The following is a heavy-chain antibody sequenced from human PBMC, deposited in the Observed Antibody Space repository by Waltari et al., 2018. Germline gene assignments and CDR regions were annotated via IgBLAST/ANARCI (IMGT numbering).Heavy chain of an antibody. CDR2: IFHSGST. V-gene: IGHV4-38-2*02. CDR1: GYSISSGYY. J-gene: IGHJ5*02. Sequence: QVQLQESGPGLVKPSETLSLTCTVSGYSISSGYYWGWIRQPPGKGLEWIGSIFHSGSTYYSPSLKSRVTIAVDTSKNQFSLKLSSVTAADTAVYYCASRITIFGVVSWGQGTLVTVSS. CDR3: ASRITIFGVVS. D-gene: IGHD3-3*01.